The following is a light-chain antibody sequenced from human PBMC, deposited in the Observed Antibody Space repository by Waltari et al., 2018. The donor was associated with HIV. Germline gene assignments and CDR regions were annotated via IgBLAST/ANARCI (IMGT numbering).Light chain of an antibody. J-gene: IGLJ1*01. CDR3: SSYVVNSTPYV. Sequence: QSALTQPASVSGSPAQSITIPYTGTCNDCGRYDYVSCYQHHPGKAPKLVIYEVTNRPSGISNRFSGSKSGNTASLTISGLQAEDEADYYCSSYVVNSTPYVFGSGTKVTVL. V-gene: IGLV2-14*01. CDR1: CNDCGRYDY. CDR2: EVT.